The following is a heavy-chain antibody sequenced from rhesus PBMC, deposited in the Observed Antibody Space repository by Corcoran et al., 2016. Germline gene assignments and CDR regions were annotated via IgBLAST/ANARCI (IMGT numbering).Heavy chain of an antibody. J-gene: IGHJ3*01. CDR2: ISGSSGST. D-gene: IGHD3-34*01. CDR1: GGSISSNY. V-gene: IGHV4-173*01. CDR3: ARDAPGYYYAFDF. Sequence: QLQLQESGPGLVKPSETLSLTCAVSGGSISSNYWSWIRQPPGKGLEWIGRISGSSGSTDYNPYLQSRVTISTDTSKNQFSLKLSSVTAADTAVYYCARDAPGYYYAFDFWGQGLRVTVSS.